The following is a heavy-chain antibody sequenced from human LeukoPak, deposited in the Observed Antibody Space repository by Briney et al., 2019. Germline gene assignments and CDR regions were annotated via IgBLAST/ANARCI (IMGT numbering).Heavy chain of an antibody. V-gene: IGHV3-30*02. Sequence: GGSLRLSCAASGFIFSNYDMHWVRQAPGKGLEWVAFLRYDETNEHYADSLKGRFTISRDNSKDTLYLHMNSPRVEDTAVYYCARGWYFDYWGQGTLVTVSS. J-gene: IGHJ4*02. D-gene: IGHD6-13*01. CDR3: ARGWYFDY. CDR2: LRYDETNE. CDR1: GFIFSNYD.